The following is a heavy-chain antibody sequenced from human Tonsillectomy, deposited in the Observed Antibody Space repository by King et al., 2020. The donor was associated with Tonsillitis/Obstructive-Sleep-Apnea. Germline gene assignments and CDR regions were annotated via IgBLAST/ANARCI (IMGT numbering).Heavy chain of an antibody. V-gene: IGHV5-10-1*01. CDR1: GYNFTNFW. CDR2: IDPSDSYT. J-gene: IGHJ4*02. D-gene: IGHD2/OR15-2a*01. CDR3: ARENPNSPRP. Sequence: GQLVQSGAEVKEAGESLRISCKISGYNFTNFWISWVRQMPGKGLEWMGRIDPSDSYTNYNPSFQSHVTISVDNSISTAYLQFSSLKASDTAMYYCARENPNSPRPWGQGTMVTVSP.